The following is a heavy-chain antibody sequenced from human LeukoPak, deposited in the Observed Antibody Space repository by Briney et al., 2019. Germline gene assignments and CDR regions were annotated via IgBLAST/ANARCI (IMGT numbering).Heavy chain of an antibody. CDR1: GFTFSTYS. V-gene: IGHV3-21*01. Sequence: GSLRLSCAASGFTFSTYSMSWVRQAPGKGLEWVSSISPSSSYIYQADSVEGRFTISRDDAKNSLYLQVNSLRVEDTAVYYCARMVKAAPGAVDFDCWGQGTLVTVSS. CDR3: ARMVKAAPGAVDFDC. J-gene: IGHJ4*02. CDR2: ISPSSSYI. D-gene: IGHD6-13*01.